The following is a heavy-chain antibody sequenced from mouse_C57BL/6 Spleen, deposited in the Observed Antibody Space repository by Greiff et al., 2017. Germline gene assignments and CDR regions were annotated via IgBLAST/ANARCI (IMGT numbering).Heavy chain of an antibody. CDR1: GYTFTSYW. J-gene: IGHJ4*01. V-gene: IGHV1-50*01. Sequence: VQLQQPGAELVKPGASVKLSCKASGYTFTSYWMQWVKQRPGQGLEWIGEIDPSDSYTNYNQKFKGKATLTVDTSSSTAYMQLSSLTSEDSAVYYCARFHDLYYAMDYWGQGTSVTVSS. CDR2: IDPSDSYT. CDR3: ARFHDLYYAMDY. D-gene: IGHD2-12*01.